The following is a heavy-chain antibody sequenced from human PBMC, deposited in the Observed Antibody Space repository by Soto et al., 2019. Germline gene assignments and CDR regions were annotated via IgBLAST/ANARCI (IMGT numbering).Heavy chain of an antibody. V-gene: IGHV1-69*13. D-gene: IGHD2-8*01. J-gene: IGHJ5*02. CDR3: ARDYCTNGVCYTGGFDP. Sequence: SVKVSCKASGGTFSSYAISWVRQAPGQGLEWMGGIIPIFGTANYAQKFQGRVTITADGSTSTAYMELSSLRSEDTAVYYCARDYCTNGVCYTGGFDPWGQGTLVTVSS. CDR2: IIPIFGTA. CDR1: GGTFSSYA.